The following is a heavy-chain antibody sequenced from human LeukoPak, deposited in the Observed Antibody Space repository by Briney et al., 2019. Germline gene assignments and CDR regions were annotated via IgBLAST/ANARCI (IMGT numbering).Heavy chain of an antibody. CDR2: VFYSGST. J-gene: IGHJ6*02. V-gene: IGHV4-59*12. CDR3: ARDLMGDFEVGYYYYGMDV. CDR1: GGSITNYY. Sequence: SETLSLTCTVSGGSITNYYWSWIRQPPGKGLEWIGFVFYSGSTIYNSSLKSRVTISSDTSRNKVSLELSSVTAADTAVYYCARDLMGDFEVGYYYYGMDVWGQGTTVTVSS. D-gene: IGHD3-3*01.